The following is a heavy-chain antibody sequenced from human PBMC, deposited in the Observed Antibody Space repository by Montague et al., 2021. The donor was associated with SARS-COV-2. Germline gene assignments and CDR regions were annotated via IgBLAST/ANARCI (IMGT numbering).Heavy chain of an antibody. V-gene: IGHV4-61*02. CDR2: IHTSGNT. Sequence: TLSLTCTVTGGPISYGSYYWTWIRQSAGKGLEWIARIHTSGNTNYNPSLKSRVAISIDTSKDQFSLELSSVTAADTAVYYCASSHCGGDCYSGQGTLVTVSS. CDR3: ASSHCGGDCY. J-gene: IGHJ4*02. D-gene: IGHD2-21*02. CDR1: GGPISYGSYY.